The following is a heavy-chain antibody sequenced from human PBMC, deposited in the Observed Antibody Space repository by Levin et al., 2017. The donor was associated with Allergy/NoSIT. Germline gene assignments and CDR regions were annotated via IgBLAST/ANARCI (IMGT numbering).Heavy chain of an antibody. CDR1: GYSFTSYW. D-gene: IGHD4-23*01. CDR2: IFPSDSDT. CDR3: ARRDSDGSNSFDY. Sequence: PGGSLRLSCQASGYSFTSYWFGWVRQRPGKGLEWMGLIFPSDSDTRVSPSFQGQIILSVDKSISTAYLQWSSLKASDSAMYYCARRDSDGSNSFDYWGQGTLVTVSS. J-gene: IGHJ4*02. V-gene: IGHV5-51*01.